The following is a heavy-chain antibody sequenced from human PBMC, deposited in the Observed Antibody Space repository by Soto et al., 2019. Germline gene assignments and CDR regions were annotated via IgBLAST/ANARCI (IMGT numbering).Heavy chain of an antibody. CDR2: IIPIFGTA. D-gene: IGHD3-22*01. J-gene: IGHJ5*02. Sequence: SVKVSCKASGGTFSSYAISWVRQAPGQGLEWMGGIIPIFGTANYAQKFQGRVTITADESTSTAYMELSSLRSEDTAVYYCARAHFYDSSGRGDWFDPCGQRTLVPVSS. CDR1: GGTFSSYA. V-gene: IGHV1-69*13. CDR3: ARAHFYDSSGRGDWFDP.